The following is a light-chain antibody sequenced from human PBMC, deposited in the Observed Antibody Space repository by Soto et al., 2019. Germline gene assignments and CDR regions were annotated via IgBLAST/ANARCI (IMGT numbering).Light chain of an antibody. J-gene: IGLJ1*01. CDR3: CSYAGSYTLYV. V-gene: IGLV2-11*01. Sequence: QSALTQPRSVSGSPGQSVTISCTGTSSDVGGYNYVSWYQQHPGKAPKLMIYDVSMRPSGVPDRFSGSKSGNTASLTISGLRAEDEADYYCCSYAGSYTLYVFGTGTKVTVL. CDR1: SSDVGGYNY. CDR2: DVS.